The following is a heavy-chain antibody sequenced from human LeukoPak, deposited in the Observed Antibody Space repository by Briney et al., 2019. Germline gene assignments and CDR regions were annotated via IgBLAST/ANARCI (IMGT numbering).Heavy chain of an antibody. V-gene: IGHV1-18*01. CDR1: GYTFTSCG. CDR2: ISAYNGNT. CDR3: ARGIAVAGGYYYYYMDV. J-gene: IGHJ6*03. D-gene: IGHD6-19*01. Sequence: GASVKVSCKASGYTFTSCGISWVRQAPGQGLEWMGWISAYNGNTNYAQKLQGRVTMTTDTSTSTAYMELRSLRSDDTAVYYCARGIAVAGGYYYYYMDVWGKGTTVTVSS.